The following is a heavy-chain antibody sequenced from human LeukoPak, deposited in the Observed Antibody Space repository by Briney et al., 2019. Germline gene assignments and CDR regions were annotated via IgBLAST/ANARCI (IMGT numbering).Heavy chain of an antibody. J-gene: IGHJ4*02. CDR2: IYYSGST. CDR3: ARRSSGWLYYFDY. D-gene: IGHD6-19*01. Sequence: SETLSLTCTVSGGSISSYYWSWIRQPPGKGLEWIGSIYYSGSTYYNPSLKSRVTISVDTSKNQFSLKLSSVTAADTAVYYCARRSSGWLYYFDYWGQGTLVTVSS. V-gene: IGHV4-59*05. CDR1: GGSISSYY.